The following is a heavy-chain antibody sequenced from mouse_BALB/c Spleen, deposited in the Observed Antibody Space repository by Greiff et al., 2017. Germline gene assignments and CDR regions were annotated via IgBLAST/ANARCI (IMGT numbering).Heavy chain of an antibody. CDR1: GYTFTSYW. J-gene: IGHJ2*01. Sequence: QVQLQQSGAELAKPGASVKMSCKASGYTFTSYWMHWVKQRPGQGLEWIGYINPSTGYTEYNQKFKDKATLTADKSSSTAYMQLSSLTSEDSAVYYCARYYDYDVDYFDYWGQGTTLTVSS. CDR2: INPSTGYT. CDR3: ARYYDYDVDYFDY. D-gene: IGHD2-4*01. V-gene: IGHV1-7*01.